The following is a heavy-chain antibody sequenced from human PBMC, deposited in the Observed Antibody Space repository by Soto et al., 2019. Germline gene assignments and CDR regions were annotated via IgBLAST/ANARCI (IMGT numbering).Heavy chain of an antibody. CDR3: TTDVIVPLGGDY. V-gene: IGHV3-15*01. Sequence: EVQLVESGGGLVKPGGSLRLSCAASGFTFSNAWMSWVRQAPGKGLEWVGRIKSKTDGGTTDYAAPVKGRFTISRDESKNTLYLQMNSLKTEDTAVYYCTTDVIVPLGGDYWGQGTLVTVSS. D-gene: IGHD3-16*01. CDR2: IKSKTDGGTT. J-gene: IGHJ4*02. CDR1: GFTFSNAW.